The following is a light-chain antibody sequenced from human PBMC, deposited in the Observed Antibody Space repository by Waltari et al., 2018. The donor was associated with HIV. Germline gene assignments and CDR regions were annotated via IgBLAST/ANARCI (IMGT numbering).Light chain of an antibody. V-gene: IGLV2-18*02. CDR2: EVK. Sequence: QSDLTQPPSVSASPGQSVTLSCTGTSSDIGAYHRVSWYLQPPGTAPKVIIYEVKNRPSGVPDRFSGSKSGSTASLTISGLQAEDEADYFCSSYKNNNTLVFGTGTKVTVL. CDR1: SSDIGAYHR. CDR3: SSYKNNNTLV. J-gene: IGLJ1*01.